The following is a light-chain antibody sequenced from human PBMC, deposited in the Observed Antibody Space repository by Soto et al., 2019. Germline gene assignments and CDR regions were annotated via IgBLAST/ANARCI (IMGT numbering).Light chain of an antibody. CDR3: QQYGSSRPIT. V-gene: IGKV3-20*01. Sequence: ESVLTQSPGTLSLSPGERATLSCSASQRVSSTALAWYQQKHGQAPRLLIYGASSRATGIPDRFSGSGSGTDFTLTISRLEPEDCAVFFCQQYGSSRPITFGQGTRLEIK. CDR1: QRVSSTA. CDR2: GAS. J-gene: IGKJ5*01.